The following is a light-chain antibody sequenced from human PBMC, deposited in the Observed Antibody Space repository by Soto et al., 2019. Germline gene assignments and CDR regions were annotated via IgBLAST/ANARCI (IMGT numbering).Light chain of an antibody. CDR1: SSHVSDYYR. Sequence: QSALAQPPSVSGSPGQSVTISCTGTSSHVSDYYRFSWYQHLPGSAPKLLIYGVSNRPSGVSNRFSGSKSGNTASLTISGLQADDEADYYCSSYTTSSALQVFGTGTKVTVL. J-gene: IGLJ1*01. CDR3: SSYTTSSALQV. CDR2: GVS. V-gene: IGLV2-14*01.